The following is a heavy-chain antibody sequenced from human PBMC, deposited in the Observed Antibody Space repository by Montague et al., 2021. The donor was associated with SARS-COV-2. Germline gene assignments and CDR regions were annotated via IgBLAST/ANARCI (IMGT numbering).Heavy chain of an antibody. D-gene: IGHD3-9*01. V-gene: IGHV4-39*01. CDR2: IYYSGST. J-gene: IGHJ5*02. Sequence: SETLSLTCTVSGASISSGDYYWSWIRQPPGKGLEWIGSIYYSGSTYYNPSLKSRVTISVDTSKNQFSLKLSSVTAADTAVYYCARRSYDILTGYSIPNWFDPWGQGTLVTVSS. CDR3: ARRSYDILTGYSIPNWFDP. CDR1: GASISSGDYY.